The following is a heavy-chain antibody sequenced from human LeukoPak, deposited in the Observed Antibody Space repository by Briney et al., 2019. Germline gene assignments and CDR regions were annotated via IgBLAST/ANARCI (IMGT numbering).Heavy chain of an antibody. D-gene: IGHD6-13*01. J-gene: IGHJ6*03. CDR2: IYTSGST. CDR1: GGSISSYH. Sequence: PSETLSLTCTVSGGSISSYHWSWIRQPAGKGLEWIGRIYTSGSTNYNPSLKSRVTMSVDTSKNQFSLKLSSVTAADTAVYYCARDASPGFQQLALYYYYYYMDVWGKGTTVTVSS. V-gene: IGHV4-4*07. CDR3: ARDASPGFQQLALYYYYYYMDV.